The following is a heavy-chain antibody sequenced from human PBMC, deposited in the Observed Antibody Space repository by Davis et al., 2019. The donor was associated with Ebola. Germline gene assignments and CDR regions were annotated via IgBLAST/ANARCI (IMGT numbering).Heavy chain of an antibody. CDR1: GYTFTGYY. CDR3: ARDYYDSSGYYLSMDV. Sequence: ASVKVSCKASGYTFTGYYMHWVRQAPGQGLEWMGIINPSGGSTSYAQKFQGRVTMTRDTSTSTVYMELSSLRSEDTAVYYCARDYYDSSGYYLSMDVWGKGTTVTVSS. CDR2: INPSGGST. V-gene: IGHV1-46*01. D-gene: IGHD3-22*01. J-gene: IGHJ6*03.